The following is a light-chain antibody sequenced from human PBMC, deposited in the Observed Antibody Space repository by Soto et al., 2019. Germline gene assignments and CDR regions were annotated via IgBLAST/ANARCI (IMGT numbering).Light chain of an antibody. CDR2: GAF. CDR3: QQYGTSPWT. V-gene: IGKV3-20*01. J-gene: IGKJ1*01. Sequence: EIVLTQSPGTLSLSPGERATLSCRASQSVTSNYLAWYQQKPGQAPRLLIYGAFRRPTGIPDRFSGSGSGADFTLTISRLEPEDFAVYHCQQYGTSPWTFGQGTKVEVK. CDR1: QSVTSNY.